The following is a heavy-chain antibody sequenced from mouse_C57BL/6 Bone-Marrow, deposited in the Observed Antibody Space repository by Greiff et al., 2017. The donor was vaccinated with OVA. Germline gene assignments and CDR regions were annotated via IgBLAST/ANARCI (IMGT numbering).Heavy chain of an antibody. Sequence: EVQGVESGEGLVKPGGSLKLSCAASGFTFSSYAMSWVRQTPEKRLEWVAYISSGGDYIYYADTVKGRFTISRDNARNTLYLQMSSLKSEDTAMYYCTRVYGNQFAYWGQGTLVTVSA. D-gene: IGHD2-1*01. CDR2: ISSGGDYI. CDR3: TRVYGNQFAY. CDR1: GFTFSSYA. J-gene: IGHJ3*01. V-gene: IGHV5-9-1*02.